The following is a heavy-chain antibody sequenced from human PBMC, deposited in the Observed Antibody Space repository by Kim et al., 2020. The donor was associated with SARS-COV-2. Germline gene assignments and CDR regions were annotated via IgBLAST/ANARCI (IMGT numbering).Heavy chain of an antibody. D-gene: IGHD3-3*01. CDR1: GGSISSSSYY. V-gene: IGHV4-39*01. CDR2: IYYSWST. J-gene: IGHJ4*02. Sequence: SETLSLTCTVSGGSISSSSYYWGWIRQPPGKGLEWIGSIYYSWSTYYNPSLKSRVTISVDTSKNQFSLKLSSVTAADTAVYYYASQIFGVVTSEGFDYWGQGTLVTVSS. CDR3: ASQIFGVVTSEGFDY.